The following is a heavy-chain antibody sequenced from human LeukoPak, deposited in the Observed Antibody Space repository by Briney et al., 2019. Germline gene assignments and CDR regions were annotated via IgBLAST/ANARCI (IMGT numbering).Heavy chain of an antibody. D-gene: IGHD5-18*01. CDR1: GFTFSSYG. CDR2: IRYDGSNK. V-gene: IGHV3-30*02. CDR3: AKETVLGYSNVNYLDY. Sequence: GGSLRLSCAASGFTFSSYGMHWVRQAPGKGLEWVAFIRYDGSNKYYADSVKGRFTISRDNSKNTLYLQMNSLRAEDTAVYYCAKETVLGYSNVNYLDYWGQGTLVTVSS. J-gene: IGHJ4*02.